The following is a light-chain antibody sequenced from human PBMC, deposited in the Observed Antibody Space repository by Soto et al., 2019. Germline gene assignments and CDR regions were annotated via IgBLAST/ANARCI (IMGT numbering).Light chain of an antibody. CDR3: SSKTSTSTLL. Sequence: QSALTQPASVSGSPGQSITISCSGSSSDVINYNYVSWYQQHPGQAPKLMIYEVNNRPSGISNRFSGSESGNTASLTISGLQAEDEADYYCSSKTSTSTLLFGGGTKLTVL. V-gene: IGLV2-14*01. CDR2: EVN. CDR1: SSDVINYNY. J-gene: IGLJ2*01.